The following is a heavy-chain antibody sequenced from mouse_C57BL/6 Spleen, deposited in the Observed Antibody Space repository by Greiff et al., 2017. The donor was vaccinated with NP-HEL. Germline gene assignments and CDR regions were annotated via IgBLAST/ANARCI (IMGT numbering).Heavy chain of an antibody. CDR1: GYAFSSYW. V-gene: IGHV1-80*01. D-gene: IGHD1-1*01. J-gene: IGHJ4*01. CDR2: IYPGDGDT. Sequence: QVQLKQSGAELVKPGASVKISCKASGYAFSSYWMNWVKQRPGKGLEWIGQIYPGDGDTNYNGKFKGKATLTAVKSSSTAYRQLSSLTSEDSAVYFCARSATVVATDAMDYWGQGTSVTVSS. CDR3: ARSATVVATDAMDY.